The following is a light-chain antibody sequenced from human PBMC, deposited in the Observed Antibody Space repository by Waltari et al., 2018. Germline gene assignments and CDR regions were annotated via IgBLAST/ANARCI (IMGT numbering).Light chain of an antibody. V-gene: IGKV3-15*01. Sequence: EPVIPHSPPPLPFSPGARPPFSCRASQTVSSNLAWYQQKPGQAPRLLIYGASTRATGIPARFSGSGSGTQFTLTISSLQSEDFAVYYCQQYNNWPPWTFGQGTKVEIK. CDR1: QTVSSN. CDR3: QQYNNWPPWT. CDR2: GAS. J-gene: IGKJ1*01.